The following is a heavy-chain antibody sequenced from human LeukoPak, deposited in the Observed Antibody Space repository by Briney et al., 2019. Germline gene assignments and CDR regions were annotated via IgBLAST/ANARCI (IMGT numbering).Heavy chain of an antibody. CDR1: GGFISSYY. V-gene: IGHV4-4*07. CDR2: ISTSGST. J-gene: IGHJ4*02. CDR3: ARDRGYSYGF. Sequence: SETLSLTCTVSGGFISSYYSSWIRQPAGKGLVWIGRISTSGSTNYNPSLKSRVTMSVDTSKNQFSLKVSSVTAADTAVYYCARDRGYSYGFWGQGSLVTVSS. D-gene: IGHD5-18*01.